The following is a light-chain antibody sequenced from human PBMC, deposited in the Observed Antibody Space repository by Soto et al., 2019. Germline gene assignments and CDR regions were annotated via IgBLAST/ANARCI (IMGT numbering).Light chain of an antibody. Sequence: DIQMTQSPSTLSASVGDRVTITCRASQSISSWLAWYQQRPGKAPNLLIYKASTLESGVPSRFSGSGSGTEFTLTISSLQSDDFATYYCQQYKSYPLTFGGGTKVEIK. CDR1: QSISSW. V-gene: IGKV1-5*03. CDR3: QQYKSYPLT. CDR2: KAS. J-gene: IGKJ4*01.